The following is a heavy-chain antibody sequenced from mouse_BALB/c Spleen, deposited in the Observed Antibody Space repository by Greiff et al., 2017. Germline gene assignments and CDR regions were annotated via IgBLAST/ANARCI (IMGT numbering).Heavy chain of an antibody. Sequence: VMLVESGAELVRPGTSVKISCKASGYTFTNYWLGWVKQRPGHGLEWIGDIYPGGGYTNYNEKFKGKATLTADTSSSTAYMQLSSLTSEDSAVYFCAREGDTTVVALYWYFDVWGAGTTVTVSS. V-gene: IGHV1-63*02. CDR1: GYTFTNYW. CDR3: AREGDTTVVALYWYFDV. D-gene: IGHD1-1*01. CDR2: IYPGGGYT. J-gene: IGHJ1*01.